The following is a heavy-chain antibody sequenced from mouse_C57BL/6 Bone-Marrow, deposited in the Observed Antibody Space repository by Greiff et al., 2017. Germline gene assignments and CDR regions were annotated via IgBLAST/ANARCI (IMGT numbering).Heavy chain of an antibody. Sequence: EVQVVESGGGLVQPKGSLKLSCAASGFSFNTYAMNWVRQAPGKGLEWVAHIRSKSNNYATYYADSVKDRFTISRDDSESMLYLQMHNLKNEDTAMYYCVSPAIGTSAWFAYWGQGTLVTVSA. D-gene: IGHD2-5*01. J-gene: IGHJ3*01. V-gene: IGHV10-1*01. CDR2: IRSKSNNYAT. CDR3: VSPAIGTSAWFAY. CDR1: GFSFNTYA.